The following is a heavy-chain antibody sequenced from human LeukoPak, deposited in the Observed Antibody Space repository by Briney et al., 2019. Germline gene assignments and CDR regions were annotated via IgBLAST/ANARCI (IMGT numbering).Heavy chain of an antibody. CDR3: ARDSESWTETGPRFDF. Sequence: QSGGSLRLSCTASGFSFSGYWMSWVRQAPGKGLEWVANINQDGSAQYYADSVKGQFTISRDNAKNSLHLQMNSLRVEDTAVYYCARDSESWTETGPRFDFWGQGTLVTVSS. V-gene: IGHV3-7*01. CDR1: GFSFSGYW. CDR2: INQDGSAQ. D-gene: IGHD3-9*01. J-gene: IGHJ4*02.